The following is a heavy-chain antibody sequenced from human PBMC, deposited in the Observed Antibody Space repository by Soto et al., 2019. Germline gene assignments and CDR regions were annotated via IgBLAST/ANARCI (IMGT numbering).Heavy chain of an antibody. CDR2: ISSSSSTI. CDR1: GFTFSSYS. J-gene: IGHJ4*02. Sequence: GGSLRLSCAASGFTFSSYSMNWVRQAPGKGLEWVSYISSSSSTIYYADSVKGRFTISRDNAKNSLYLQMNSLRAEDTAVYYCARDAIYGGYVVPFDYWGQGTLVTVSS. V-gene: IGHV3-48*01. CDR3: ARDAIYGGYVVPFDY. D-gene: IGHD5-12*01.